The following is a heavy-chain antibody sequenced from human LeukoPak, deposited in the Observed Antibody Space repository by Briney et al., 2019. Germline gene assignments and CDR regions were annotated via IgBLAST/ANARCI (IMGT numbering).Heavy chain of an antibody. CDR1: GFTFDDYA. V-gene: IGHV3-9*03. Sequence: GGSLRLSCAASGFTFDDYAMHWVRQAPGKGLEWVSGISWNSGSIGYADSVKGRFTISRDNAKNSLYLQMNSLRAEDMALYYCAKASYQGREYYFDYWGQGTLVTVSS. CDR3: AKASYQGREYYFDY. J-gene: IGHJ4*02. CDR2: ISWNSGSI.